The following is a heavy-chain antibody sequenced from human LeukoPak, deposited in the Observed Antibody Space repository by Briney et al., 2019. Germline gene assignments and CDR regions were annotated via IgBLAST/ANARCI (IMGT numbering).Heavy chain of an antibody. CDR2: INHSGST. V-gene: IGHV4-34*01. Sequence: SETLSLTCAVYGGSFSGYYWSWIRQPPGKGLEWIGEINHSGSTNYSPSLKSRVTISVDTSKNQFSLKLSSVTAADTAVYYCARMVRGVYFDYWGQGTLVTVSS. J-gene: IGHJ4*02. CDR3: ARMVRGVYFDY. CDR1: GGSFSGYY. D-gene: IGHD3-10*01.